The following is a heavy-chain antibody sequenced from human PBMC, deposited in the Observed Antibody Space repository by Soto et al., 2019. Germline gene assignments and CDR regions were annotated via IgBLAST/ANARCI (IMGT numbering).Heavy chain of an antibody. CDR3: ARGRGNCVWGSYRQI. V-gene: IGHV4-39*01. CDR2: IDYSGST. Sequence: QLQLQESGPGLVKPSETLSLTCTVSGGSISSSSYYWGWSRQPPGKGLEWIGSIDYSGSTYYNPSLKSRVTISVDTSKNQFSLKLSSVTAAETAVYYCARGRGNCVWGSYRQIWGQGTLVTVSS. J-gene: IGHJ4*02. D-gene: IGHD3-16*02. CDR1: GGSISSSSYY.